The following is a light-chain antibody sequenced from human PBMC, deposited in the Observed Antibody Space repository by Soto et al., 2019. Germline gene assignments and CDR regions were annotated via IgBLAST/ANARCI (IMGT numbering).Light chain of an antibody. J-gene: IGKJ1*01. Sequence: DIQMTQSPSTLSGSVGDRVTMTCRASQTISSWLAWYQQKPGKAPKLLIYKASTLKSGVPSRFSGSGSGTEFTLTISSLQPDDFAPYYCQQYNSYSPRTFGQGTKV. CDR1: QTISSW. CDR3: QQYNSYSPRT. V-gene: IGKV1-5*03. CDR2: KAS.